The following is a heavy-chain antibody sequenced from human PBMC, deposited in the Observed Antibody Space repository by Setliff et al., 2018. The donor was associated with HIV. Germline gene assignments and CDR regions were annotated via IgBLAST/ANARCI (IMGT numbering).Heavy chain of an antibody. CDR3: SSGSSWSPGVAY. V-gene: IGHV4-39*01. CDR2: FYYSGNT. J-gene: IGHJ4*02. D-gene: IGHD6-13*01. Sequence: SETLSLTCTVSGGSISSSTYYWGWIRQPPGKGLEWIGSFYYSGNTYYNPSLKSRVTISVDTSKNQFSLKLSSVTAADTAVYYCSSGSSWSPGVAYWGQGTLVTVSS. CDR1: GGSISSSTYY.